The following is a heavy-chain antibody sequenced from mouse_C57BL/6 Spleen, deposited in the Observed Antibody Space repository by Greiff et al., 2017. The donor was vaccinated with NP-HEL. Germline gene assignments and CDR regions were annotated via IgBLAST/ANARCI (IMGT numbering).Heavy chain of an antibody. CDR2: IYPGGGYT. D-gene: IGHD2-4*01. J-gene: IGHJ4*01. CDR3: ARSSDYDGYYAMDF. CDR1: GYTFTNYW. Sequence: VQLQQSGAELVRPGTSVKMSCKASGYTFTNYWIGWAKQRPGHGLEWIGDIYPGGGYTNYTEKFKGKATLTADKSSSTAYMQFSSLTSEDSAIYYCARSSDYDGYYAMDFWGQGTSVTVSS. V-gene: IGHV1-63*01.